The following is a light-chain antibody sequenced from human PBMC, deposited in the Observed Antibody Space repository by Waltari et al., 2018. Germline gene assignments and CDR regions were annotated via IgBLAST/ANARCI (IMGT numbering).Light chain of an antibody. CDR1: QSVRNN. CDR3: QQYNNWPPWT. V-gene: IGKV3-15*01. CDR2: GAS. Sequence: EIVMTQSPATLSVSPGERATLSCRASQSVRNNLVWYQQKPGQAPRLLIYGASTRVTGIPARFRGSGSGTEFTLTISSLQSEDFAVYYCQQYNNWPPWTFGQGTKVEIK. J-gene: IGKJ1*01.